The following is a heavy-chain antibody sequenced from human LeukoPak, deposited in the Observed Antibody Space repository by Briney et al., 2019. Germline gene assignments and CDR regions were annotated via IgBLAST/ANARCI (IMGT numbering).Heavy chain of an antibody. V-gene: IGHV3-11*01. CDR1: GFIFSDHY. Sequence: GSLRLSCAASGFIFSDHYMSWIRQAPGEGLEWVSFINLSGDTKDYEDSVKGRFTISRDNAKNSLYLQMSSLRAGDTAVYYCAKDLGTAILYYFDYWGQGTLVTVSS. J-gene: IGHJ4*02. CDR2: INLSGDTK. CDR3: AKDLGTAILYYFDY. D-gene: IGHD2-21*02.